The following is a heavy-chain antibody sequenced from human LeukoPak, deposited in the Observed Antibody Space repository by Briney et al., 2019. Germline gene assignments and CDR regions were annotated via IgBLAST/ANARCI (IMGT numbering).Heavy chain of an antibody. V-gene: IGHV4-39*01. CDR2: IYYSGRT. J-gene: IGHJ1*01. CDR3: ARRRYYDSSGYLE. D-gene: IGHD3-22*01. CDR1: GDSDSRSDSY. Sequence: PSETLSLTCTIFGDSDSRSDSYWHWIRQPPGKGLEWIGTIYYSGRTYYSPSLESRVTLSVDMSNNQFSLTLSSVTAADTALYFCARRRYYDSSGYLEWGQGTLVTVSS.